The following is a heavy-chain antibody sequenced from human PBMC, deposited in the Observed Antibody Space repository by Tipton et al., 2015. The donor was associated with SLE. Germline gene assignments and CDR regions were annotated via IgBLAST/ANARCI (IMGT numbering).Heavy chain of an antibody. V-gene: IGHV4-38-2*01. J-gene: IGHJ1*01. CDR1: NYSISSGHY. CDR2: IYHSGST. CDR3: ATATSIVVAQYFQH. Sequence: TLSLTCDVSNYSISSGHYWGWIRQPPGKGLEWIGNIYHSGSTFYNPSLKTRATISADSSKNQFSLRLTSVTAAATAVYYCATATSIVVAQYFQHWGQGTLVTVSS. D-gene: IGHD2-15*01.